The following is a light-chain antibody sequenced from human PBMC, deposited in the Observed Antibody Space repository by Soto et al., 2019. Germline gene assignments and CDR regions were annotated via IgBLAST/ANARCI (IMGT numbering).Light chain of an antibody. CDR1: QSVSYN. V-gene: IGKV3-15*01. CDR2: GAF. Sequence: EIVMTQSPATLSVSPGERATLSCRASQSVSYNLAWYQQKPGQGPRLLLYGAFTRATGIPARFSCSGAGTEFPLTISTLQPEDFAGYYGEQYKNGPPLTCGGGTKVEIK. CDR3: EQYKNGPPLT. J-gene: IGKJ4*01.